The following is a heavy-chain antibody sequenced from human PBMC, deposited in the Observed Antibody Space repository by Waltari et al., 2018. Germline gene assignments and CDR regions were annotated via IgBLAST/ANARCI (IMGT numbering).Heavy chain of an antibody. V-gene: IGHV3-15*07. CDR2: IKTTSEGRTT. CDR3: TLPSAGHFDF. CDR1: GFTFMTAW. J-gene: IGHJ4*02. Sequence: EVDLVESGGGSVTPGESLRLSCETSGFTFMTAWMTWVRQAPGKRPEWMGRIKTTSEGRTTDYAAAVRGRFIISRDDSKKTLFLQMNSLKIEDTGLYYCTLPSAGHFDFWGQGTLVTVSS.